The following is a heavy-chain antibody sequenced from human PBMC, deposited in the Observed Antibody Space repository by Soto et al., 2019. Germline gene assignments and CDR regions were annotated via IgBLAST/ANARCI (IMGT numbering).Heavy chain of an antibody. V-gene: IGHV4-34*01. J-gene: IGHJ6*03. D-gene: IGHD2-15*01. CDR1: GGSFSGYY. CDR3: ARGLYCSGGSCSSYYYMDV. CDR2: INHSGST. Sequence: SETLSLTCAVYGGSFSGYYWSWIRQPPGKGLEWIGEINHSGSTNYNPSLKSRVTISVDTSKNQFSLKLSSVTAADTAVYYCARGLYCSGGSCSSYYYMDVWGKGTTVTVSS.